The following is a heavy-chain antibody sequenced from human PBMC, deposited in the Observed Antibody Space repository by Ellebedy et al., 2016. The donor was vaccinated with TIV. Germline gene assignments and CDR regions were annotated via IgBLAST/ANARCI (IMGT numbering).Heavy chain of an antibody. J-gene: IGHJ4*02. CDR3: AKGPPDLFDSGPQWAY. V-gene: IGHV3-23*01. CDR1: GITFSSYA. Sequence: GGSLRLSXAASGITFSSYAMSWIRQAPGKGLEWVSGISGSGGSTFYADSMKGRFTMSRDNSKNSLYLQVIGLRAEDTATYYCAKGPPDLFDSGPQWAYWGQGALVTVSS. D-gene: IGHD6-19*01. CDR2: ISGSGGST.